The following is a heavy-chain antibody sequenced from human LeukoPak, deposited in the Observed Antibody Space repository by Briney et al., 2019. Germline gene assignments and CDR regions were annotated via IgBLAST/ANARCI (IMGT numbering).Heavy chain of an antibody. V-gene: IGHV4-39*01. J-gene: IGHJ1*01. D-gene: IGHD3-22*01. Sequence: SETLSLTCSVSGDSVSRSDSYWDWIRQPPGKGLEWIGTIYHSGKTYYSPSLKSRVTMSVDPSNNQFSLNLRSVTAADTAVYYCARRRYYDGSGYLEWGQGTLLSVSS. CDR2: IYHSGKT. CDR1: GDSVSRSDSY. CDR3: ARRRYYDGSGYLE.